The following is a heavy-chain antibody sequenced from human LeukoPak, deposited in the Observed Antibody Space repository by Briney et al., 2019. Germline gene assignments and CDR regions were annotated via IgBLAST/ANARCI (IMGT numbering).Heavy chain of an antibody. Sequence: SETLSLTCTVSGGSISSSSYYWGWIRQPPGKGLEWIGSIYYSGSTYYNPSLKSRVTISVDTSKNQFSLKLTSVTAADTAVYYCARGPYKYDGSGAFDIWGQGIMVTVSS. V-gene: IGHV4-39*01. CDR3: ARGPYKYDGSGAFDI. CDR2: IYYSGST. CDR1: GGSISSSSYY. J-gene: IGHJ3*02. D-gene: IGHD3-22*01.